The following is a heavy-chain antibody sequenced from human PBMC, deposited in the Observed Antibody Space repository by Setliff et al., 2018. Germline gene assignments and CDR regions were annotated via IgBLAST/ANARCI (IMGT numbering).Heavy chain of an antibody. CDR3: ARTCSGSGCYAGLES. CDR1: GFTFSSYA. J-gene: IGHJ4*02. CDR2: IYSGGSST. V-gene: IGHV3-23*03. Sequence: PGGSLRLSCAASGFTFSSYAMSWVRQAPGKGLEWVSVIYSGGSSTYYADSVKGRFTISRDNAKNSLYVQMNNLRAEDTAVYYCARTCSGSGCYAGLESWGQGTPVTVSS. D-gene: IGHD2-15*01.